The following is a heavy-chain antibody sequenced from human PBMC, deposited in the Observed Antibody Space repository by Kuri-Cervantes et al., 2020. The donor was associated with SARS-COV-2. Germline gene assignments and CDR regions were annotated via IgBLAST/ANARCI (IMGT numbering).Heavy chain of an antibody. CDR3: ARDRRAWNSFDS. Sequence: ASVKVSCKASGYTFTSYGISWVRQAPGQGLEWMGWISGYSGNTNYAQKFQDRVTVTADTSTSTAYLELRSLKSDDTAVYYCARDRRAWNSFDSWGQGTLVTVSS. CDR1: GYTFTSYG. D-gene: IGHD1-1*01. V-gene: IGHV1-18*01. J-gene: IGHJ4*02. CDR2: ISGYSGNT.